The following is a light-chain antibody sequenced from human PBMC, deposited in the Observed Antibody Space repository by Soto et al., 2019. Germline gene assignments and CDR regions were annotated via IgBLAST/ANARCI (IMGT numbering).Light chain of an antibody. J-gene: IGKJ5*01. Sequence: VLRQSPATLSLSPGERATLSCRASQSVSTYLAWYQQKPGQAPRLLIYDAFNRATGVPARFRGSGSGTDFTLSICGLEPEDFSVDNCQVWDKWLITCCQGTLLE. V-gene: IGKV3-11*01. CDR3: QVWDKWLIT. CDR1: QSVSTY. CDR2: DAF.